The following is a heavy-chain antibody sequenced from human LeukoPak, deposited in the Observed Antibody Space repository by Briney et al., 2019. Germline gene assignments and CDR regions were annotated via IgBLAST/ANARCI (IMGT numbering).Heavy chain of an antibody. D-gene: IGHD1-26*01. CDR1: GFTFSSYA. V-gene: IGHV3-23*01. Sequence: GGSLRLSCAASGFTFSSYAMTWVRQAPGKGLEWVSAISGSGRSTYYADSVKGRFTISRDNSKNTLYLQMNSLRAEDTAVYYCAKWAGATTYYYFYMDVWGKGTTVTVSS. CDR2: ISGSGRST. J-gene: IGHJ6*03. CDR3: AKWAGATTYYYFYMDV.